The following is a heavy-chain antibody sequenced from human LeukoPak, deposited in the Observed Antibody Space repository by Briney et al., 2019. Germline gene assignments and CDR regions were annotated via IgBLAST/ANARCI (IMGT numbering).Heavy chain of an antibody. CDR3: ARENSYELHYTFDY. V-gene: IGHV3-7*01. J-gene: IGHJ4*02. CDR2: IKQDGREM. CDR1: GFTFSSHW. Sequence: QPGGSLRLSCEGSGFTFSSHWMAWVRQAPGKGLEWVANIKQDGREMYSVDSVKGRFTISRDNAKNSLYLQMNSLRPEDTAVYYCARENSYELHYTFDYWGQGTLVTVSS. D-gene: IGHD2-2*01.